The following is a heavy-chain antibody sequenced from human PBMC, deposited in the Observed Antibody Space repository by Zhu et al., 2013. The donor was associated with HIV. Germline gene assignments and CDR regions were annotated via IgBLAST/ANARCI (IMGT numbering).Heavy chain of an antibody. CDR1: GYTFTDYG. CDR3: ARAPPELHQSFYLDY. Sequence: QVVQSGGEVKEPGASVKVSCKTSGYTFTDYGISWVRQAPGQGLEWVGWISAYTGNRDSAQKVQGRVSMTTDTSTSTAYMELRSLRSDDTAMYYCARAPPELHQSFYLDYWGRGSLVTVSS. J-gene: IGHJ4*01. V-gene: IGHV1-18*01. D-gene: IGHD1-7*01. CDR2: ISAYTGNR.